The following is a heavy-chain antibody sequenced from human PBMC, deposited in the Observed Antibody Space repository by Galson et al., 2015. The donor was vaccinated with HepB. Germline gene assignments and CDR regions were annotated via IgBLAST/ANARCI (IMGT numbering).Heavy chain of an antibody. J-gene: IGHJ4*02. V-gene: IGHV3-7*03. D-gene: IGHD6-6*01. CDR3: VEAALH. CDR1: GFSFSTHW. CDR2: IKEDGSEI. Sequence: SGAEVKKPGESLRLSCAASGFSFSTHWMSWVRQAPGKGLQWVANIKEDGSEIYYADTVKGRFSISRDNAKKSLYLQMNSLRAEDTAVYYCVEAALHWGQGALVTVSS.